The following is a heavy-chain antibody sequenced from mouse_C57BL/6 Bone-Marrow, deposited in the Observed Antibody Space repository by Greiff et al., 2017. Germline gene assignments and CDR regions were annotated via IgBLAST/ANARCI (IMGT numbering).Heavy chain of an antibody. CDR3: ARYGNYRGAMDY. V-gene: IGHV14-2*01. Sequence: VQLQQSGAELVKPGASVKLSCTASGFNIKDYYMHWVKQRTEQGLEWIGRIDPEDGETKYAPQFQGKATITADTSSNTAYLQLSSLTSEDTAVYYCARYGNYRGAMDYWGQGTSVTVSS. J-gene: IGHJ4*01. CDR1: GFNIKDYY. CDR2: IDPEDGET. D-gene: IGHD2-10*02.